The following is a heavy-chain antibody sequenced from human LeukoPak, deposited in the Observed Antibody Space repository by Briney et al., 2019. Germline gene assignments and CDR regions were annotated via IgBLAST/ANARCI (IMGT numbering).Heavy chain of an antibody. V-gene: IGHV1-2*02. J-gene: IGHJ4*02. D-gene: IGHD2-15*01. CDR2: INPNSGGT. CDR1: GYTFTGYY. Sequence: ASVKVSCKASGYTFTGYYMHWVRQAPGQGLEWMGWINPNSGGTNYAQKFQGRVAMTRDTSISTAYMELSRLRSDDTAVYYCARDGDHCSGGTCYSVYFDYWGQGTLVTVSS. CDR3: ARDGDHCSGGTCYSVYFDY.